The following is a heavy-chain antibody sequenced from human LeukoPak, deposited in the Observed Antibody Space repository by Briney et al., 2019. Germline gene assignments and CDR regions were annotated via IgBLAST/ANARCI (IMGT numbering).Heavy chain of an antibody. CDR1: GFTFSSYA. J-gene: IGHJ4*02. D-gene: IGHD1-26*01. Sequence: GGSLRLSCAASGFTFSSYAMSWVRQAPGKGLEWVSAISGSGGSTYYADSVKGRFTISRDNSKNTLCLQMNSLRAEDTAVYYCAKSNRVVGATLDFDYWGQGTLVTVSS. CDR3: AKSNRVVGATLDFDY. CDR2: ISGSGGST. V-gene: IGHV3-23*01.